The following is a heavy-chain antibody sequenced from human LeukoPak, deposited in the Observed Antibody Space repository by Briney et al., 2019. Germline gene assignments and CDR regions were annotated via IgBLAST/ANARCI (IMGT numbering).Heavy chain of an antibody. D-gene: IGHD6-6*01. CDR2: ISSNGGST. CDR1: GFTFSSYA. CDR3: ARGPRYSSSSYYFDY. J-gene: IGHJ4*02. Sequence: GGSLRLSCAASGFTFSSYAMHLVRQAPGGGLEYVSAISSNGGSTYYANSVKGRFTISRDNSKNTLYLQMGSLRAEDMAVYYCARGPRYSSSSYYFDYWGQGTLVTVSS. V-gene: IGHV3-64*01.